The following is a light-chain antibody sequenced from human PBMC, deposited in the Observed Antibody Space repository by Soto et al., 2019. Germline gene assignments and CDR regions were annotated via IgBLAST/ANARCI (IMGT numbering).Light chain of an antibody. CDR2: GAS. Sequence: EIVMTQYPATLSVSPGERATLSCRASQSVSNNLAWYQQKPGQAPRLLIYGASTRATGIPARFSGSGFGTEFTLTISSLQSEDFAVYYCQQYNNWPPYTFGQGTKLEIK. J-gene: IGKJ2*01. V-gene: IGKV3-15*01. CDR1: QSVSNN. CDR3: QQYNNWPPYT.